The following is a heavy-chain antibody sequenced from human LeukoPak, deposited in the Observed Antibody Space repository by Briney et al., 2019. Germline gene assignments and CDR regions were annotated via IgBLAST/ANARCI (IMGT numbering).Heavy chain of an antibody. Sequence: PSETLSLTCTVSGGSISSSSYYWGWIRQPPGKGLEWIGSIYYSGSTYYNPSLKSRVTISVDTSKNQFSLKLSSVTAADTAVYYCARLSSHYGDYKVDPWGQGTLVTVSS. CDR1: GGSISSSSYY. D-gene: IGHD4-17*01. CDR3: ARLSSHYGDYKVDP. CDR2: IYYSGST. V-gene: IGHV4-39*01. J-gene: IGHJ5*02.